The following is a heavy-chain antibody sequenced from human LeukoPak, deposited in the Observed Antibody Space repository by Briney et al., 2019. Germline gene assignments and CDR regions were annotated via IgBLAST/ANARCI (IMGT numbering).Heavy chain of an antibody. D-gene: IGHD3-22*01. Sequence: ASVKVSCKASGYTFIDYTMHWLRQAPGQRLDWMGWINGGSGNTKYSPEFQGRVTITRDTSASTGYMELSSLRSEDTAVYYCANPRYDSSGYYYVDWGQGTLITVSS. J-gene: IGHJ4*02. V-gene: IGHV1-3*01. CDR2: INGGSGNT. CDR1: GYTFIDYT. CDR3: ANPRYDSSGYYYVD.